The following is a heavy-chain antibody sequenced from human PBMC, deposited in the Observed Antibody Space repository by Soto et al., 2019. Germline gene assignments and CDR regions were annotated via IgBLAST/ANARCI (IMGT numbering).Heavy chain of an antibody. CDR3: ATALYSPVVAALHWFDP. Sequence: SVKVSCKVSGYTLTELSMHWVRQAPGKGLEWMGGFDPEDGETIYAQKFQGRVTMTEDTSTDTAYMELSSLRSEDTAVYYCATALYSPVVAALHWFDPWGQGTLVTVSS. CDR2: FDPEDGET. J-gene: IGHJ5*02. CDR1: GYTLTELS. V-gene: IGHV1-24*01. D-gene: IGHD2-15*01.